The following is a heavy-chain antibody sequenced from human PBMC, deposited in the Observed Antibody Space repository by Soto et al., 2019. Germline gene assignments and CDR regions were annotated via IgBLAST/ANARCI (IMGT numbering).Heavy chain of an antibody. Sequence: QVQLVESGGGVVQPGRSLRLSCAASGFTFNNYAMHWVRQAPGRGLEWVAVISYDGGNKYYADSVKGRFTISRDNSKNTLYLQMNSLRAEDTAVYYCARDRDGYITGYFDDWGQGTLVTVSS. J-gene: IGHJ4*02. CDR3: ARDRDGYITGYFDD. D-gene: IGHD5-12*01. CDR2: ISYDGGNK. V-gene: IGHV3-30-3*01. CDR1: GFTFNNYA.